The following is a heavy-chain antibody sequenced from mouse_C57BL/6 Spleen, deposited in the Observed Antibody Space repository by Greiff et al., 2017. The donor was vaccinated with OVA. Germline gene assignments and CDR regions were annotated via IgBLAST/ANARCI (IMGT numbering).Heavy chain of an antibody. CDR1: GYTFTSYW. CDR3: ARAAQAFFAY. V-gene: IGHV1-50*01. J-gene: IGHJ3*01. CDR2: IDPSDSYT. Sequence: QVQLQQPGAELVKPGASVKLSCKASGYTFTSYWMQWVKQRPGQGLEWIGEIDPSDSYTKSNQKFKGKATLTVDTSSSTAYMQLSSLTSEDSAVYYCARAAQAFFAYWGQGTLVTVSA. D-gene: IGHD3-2*02.